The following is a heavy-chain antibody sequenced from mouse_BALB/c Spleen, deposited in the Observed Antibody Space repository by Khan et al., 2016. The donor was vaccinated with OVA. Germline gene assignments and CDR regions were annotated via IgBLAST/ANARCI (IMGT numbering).Heavy chain of an antibody. Sequence: QVQLQQSGAELVKAGASVKMSCKASGYTFTSYWMHWVKQRLGQGLEWFAETNPTNGRTYYNETFKSKATLTVDKSSSTVYMLLSRPTFEDSAVYYCARIKKIVATYFDYWGQGTTLTVSS. V-gene: IGHV1S81*02. CDR3: ARIKKIVATYFDY. J-gene: IGHJ2*01. D-gene: IGHD1-1*01. CDR2: TNPTNGRT. CDR1: GYTFTSYW.